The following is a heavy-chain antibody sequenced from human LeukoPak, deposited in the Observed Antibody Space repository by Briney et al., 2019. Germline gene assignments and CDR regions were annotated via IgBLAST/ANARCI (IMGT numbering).Heavy chain of an antibody. J-gene: IGHJ6*03. CDR1: GFTFSNAW. CDR3: TTNRYCSGGSCYSGYYYYYMDV. CDR2: IKSKTDGGTT. Sequence: GGSLRLSCAASGFTFSNAWMSWVRQAPGKRLEWVGRIKSKTDGGTTDYAAPVKGRFTISRDDSKNTMYLQMNSLKTEDTAVYYCTTNRYCSGGSCYSGYYYYYMDVWGKGTTVTVSS. V-gene: IGHV3-15*01. D-gene: IGHD2-15*01.